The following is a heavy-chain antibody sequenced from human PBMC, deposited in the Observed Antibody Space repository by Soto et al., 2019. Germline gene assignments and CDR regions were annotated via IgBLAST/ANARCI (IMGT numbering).Heavy chain of an antibody. V-gene: IGHV1-69*01. J-gene: IGHJ6*02. CDR3: ARDPGNCSVGSCYSYYYYYGSDV. D-gene: IGHD2-15*01. Sequence: SVQVSCKAPGGTFSSYAISWVRQAPGQGLEWMGGIIPIFGTANYAQKFQGRVTSTADESTSTAYMELSSLRSEDTAVYYCARDPGNCSVGSCYSYYYYYGSDVWGQGITVTVSS. CDR2: IIPIFGTA. CDR1: GGTFSSYA.